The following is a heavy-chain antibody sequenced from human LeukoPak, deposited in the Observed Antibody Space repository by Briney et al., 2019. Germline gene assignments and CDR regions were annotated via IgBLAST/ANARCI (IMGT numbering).Heavy chain of an antibody. Sequence: SETLSLTCTVSGGXISSSSYYWGWIRQPPGKGLEWIGNIYYSGSTYYNPSLQSRVTISVDTSKNQFSLKLSSVTAADTAVYYCARMMYYYDSSGYFDYWGQGTLVTVSS. D-gene: IGHD3-22*01. J-gene: IGHJ4*02. CDR2: IYYSGST. V-gene: IGHV4-39*01. CDR1: GGXISSSSYY. CDR3: ARMMYYYDSSGYFDY.